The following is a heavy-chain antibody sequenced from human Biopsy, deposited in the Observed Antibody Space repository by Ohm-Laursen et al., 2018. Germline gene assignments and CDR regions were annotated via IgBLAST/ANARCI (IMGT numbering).Heavy chain of an antibody. J-gene: IGHJ3*02. D-gene: IGHD1-26*01. CDR1: GGSMTGYE. V-gene: IGHV4-59*07. Sequence: SDTLSLTCSVSGGSMTGYEWSWIRLAPGKGLEWIGYICYSGGTKYNPSLASRVTFSVDMSKSQFSLKLYSVTAADTAVYYCARVEAGTYDALDIWGQGTLVAVSA. CDR2: ICYSGGT. CDR3: ARVEAGTYDALDI.